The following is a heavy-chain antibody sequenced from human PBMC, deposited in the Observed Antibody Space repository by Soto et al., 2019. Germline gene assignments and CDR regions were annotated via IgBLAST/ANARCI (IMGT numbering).Heavy chain of an antibody. CDR3: ARDYSAHGMDV. D-gene: IGHD1-26*01. CDR1: GYTFTAYH. V-gene: IGHV1-2*02. J-gene: IGHJ6*02. CDR2: INPNSGGA. Sequence: ASVKVSCKTSGYTFTAYHIHWVRQAPGQGLEWMGWINPNSGGANYAQKFEGRVTMTRDTSISTVYMELSRLGSDDTALYYCARDYSAHGMDVWGQGTTVTVSS.